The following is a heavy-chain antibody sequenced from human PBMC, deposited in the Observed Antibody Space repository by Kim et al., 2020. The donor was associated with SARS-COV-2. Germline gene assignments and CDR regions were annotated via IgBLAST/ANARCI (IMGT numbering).Heavy chain of an antibody. J-gene: IGHJ3*02. CDR2: ISSSSSYI. CDR1: GFTFSSYS. Sequence: GSLRLSCAASGFTFSSYSMNWVRQAPGKGLEWVSSISSSSSYIYYADSVKGRFTISRDNAKNSLYLQMNSLRAEDTAVYYCARTSSGFGPGAFDIWGQGTMVTVSS. CDR3: ARTSSGFGPGAFDI. D-gene: IGHD3-10*01. V-gene: IGHV3-21*01.